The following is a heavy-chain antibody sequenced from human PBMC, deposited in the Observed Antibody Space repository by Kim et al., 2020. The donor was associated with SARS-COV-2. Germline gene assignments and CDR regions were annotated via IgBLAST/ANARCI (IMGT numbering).Heavy chain of an antibody. CDR3: ARHSTGTTNYYFDYMDV. CDR2: IYYSGST. J-gene: IGHJ6*03. CDR1: GGSISDSSYY. V-gene: IGHV4-39*01. D-gene: IGHD1-1*01. Sequence: SETLSLTCTVSGGSISDSSYYWVWIRQPPGKGLEWIGTIYYSGSTYHNPSLKSRGTISVDTSKNQFSLKLSSVTAADTAVYYCARHSTGTTNYYFDYMDVWGQGTTVTVSS.